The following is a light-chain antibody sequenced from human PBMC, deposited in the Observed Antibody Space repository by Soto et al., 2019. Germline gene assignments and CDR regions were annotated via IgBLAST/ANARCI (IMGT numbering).Light chain of an antibody. CDR2: AAS. Sequence: EIVLTQSPGPLSLSPGERDTLSCRASQSLSSSYVVWYQQKPGQEPRLLIYAASRRDTGIPHRVSGSGSATEYTLTMSRLDRKDFAVYYCQQQGTLGQGTKREIK. V-gene: IGKV3-20*01. CDR1: QSLSSSY. J-gene: IGKJ2*01. CDR3: QQQGT.